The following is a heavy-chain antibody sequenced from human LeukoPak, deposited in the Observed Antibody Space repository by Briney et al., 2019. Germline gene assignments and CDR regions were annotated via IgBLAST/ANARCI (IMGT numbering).Heavy chain of an antibody. CDR3: ARGNYYDSSGYQAAADY. V-gene: IGHV1-69*05. D-gene: IGHD3-22*01. Sequence: ASVKVSCKASGYTFTSYGISWVRQAPGQGLEWMGGIIPIFGTANYAQKFQGRVTITTDESTSTAYMELSSLRSEDTAVYYCARGNYYDSSGYQAAADYWGQGTLVTVSS. CDR1: GYTFTSYG. CDR2: IIPIFGTA. J-gene: IGHJ4*02.